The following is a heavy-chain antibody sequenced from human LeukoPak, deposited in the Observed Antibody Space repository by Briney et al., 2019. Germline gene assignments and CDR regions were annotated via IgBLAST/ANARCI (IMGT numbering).Heavy chain of an antibody. CDR2: IIPILGIA. J-gene: IGHJ4*02. Sequence: ASVKVSCKASGGTFSSYAIGWVRQAPGQGLEWMGRIIPILGIANYAQKFQGRVTMTEDTSTDTAYMEPSSLRSEDTAVYYCATDLTTVNTNWGQGTLVTVSS. CDR1: GGTFSSYA. V-gene: IGHV1-69*04. D-gene: IGHD4-17*01. CDR3: ATDLTTVNTN.